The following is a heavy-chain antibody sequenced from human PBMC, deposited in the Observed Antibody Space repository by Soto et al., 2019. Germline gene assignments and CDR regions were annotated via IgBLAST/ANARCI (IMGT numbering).Heavy chain of an antibody. CDR2: IWYDGSNK. CDR3: ARESTGSYIRWFDP. J-gene: IGHJ5*02. Sequence: QVQLVESGGGVVQPGRSLRLSCAASGFTFSSYGMHWVRQAPGKGLGWVAVIWYDGSNKYYADSVKGRFTISRDNSKNTLNLQTNSLRAEDKAVYYCARESTGSYIRWFDPWGQGTLVTVSS. D-gene: IGHD3-10*01. V-gene: IGHV3-33*01. CDR1: GFTFSSYG.